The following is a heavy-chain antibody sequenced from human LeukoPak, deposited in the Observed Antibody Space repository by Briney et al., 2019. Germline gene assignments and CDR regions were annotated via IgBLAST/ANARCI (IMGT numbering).Heavy chain of an antibody. J-gene: IGHJ4*02. CDR2: IHTSGST. V-gene: IGHV4-4*07. CDR1: GGSFTSYY. D-gene: IGHD6-19*01. CDR3: ARELYGSGLGPLWY. Sequence: SETLSLTCSVSGGSFTSYYWSWLRQPAGRGLEWIGRIHTSGSTDYNTSLKTRVTMSVDTSKNQFSLKLTSVTAADTAVYYCARELYGSGLGPLWYWGQGTLVTVSS.